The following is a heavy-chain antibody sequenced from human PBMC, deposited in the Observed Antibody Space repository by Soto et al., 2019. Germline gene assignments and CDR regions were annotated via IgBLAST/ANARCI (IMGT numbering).Heavy chain of an antibody. CDR1: GGSISSSNW. D-gene: IGHD1-26*01. CDR2: IYHSGST. CDR3: ARDVGQATDY. Sequence: SETLSLTCAVSGGSISSSNWWSWVRQPPGKGLEWIGEIYHSGSTNYSPSLKSRVTTSVDKSKNQFSLKLSSVTAADTAVYYCARDVGQATDYWGQGTLVTVSS. V-gene: IGHV4-4*02. J-gene: IGHJ4*02.